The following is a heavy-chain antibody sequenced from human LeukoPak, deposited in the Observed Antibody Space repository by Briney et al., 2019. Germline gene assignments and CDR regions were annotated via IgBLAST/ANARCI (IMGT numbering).Heavy chain of an antibody. CDR3: ARVTTSGYYFFDS. CDR2: INHSGST. J-gene: IGHJ4*02. Sequence: SETLSLTCAVYGGSFSGYYWSWIRQPPGKGLEWIGEINHSGSTNYNPSLKSRVTISVDTSKNQFSLKLTSVTAADTAVYYCARVTTSGYYFFDSWGQGTLVTVSS. V-gene: IGHV4-34*01. CDR1: GGSFSGYY. D-gene: IGHD5-12*01.